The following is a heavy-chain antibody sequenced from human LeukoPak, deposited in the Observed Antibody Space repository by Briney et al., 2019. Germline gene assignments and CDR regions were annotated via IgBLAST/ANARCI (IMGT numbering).Heavy chain of an antibody. V-gene: IGHV4-4*09. CDR1: GGSMSPYY. D-gene: IGHD2-2*01. CDR3: ARGPDIVVVPAAIGFDY. J-gene: IGHJ4*02. Sequence: SETLSLTCTVSGGSMSPYYWSWIRQTPGKGLEWIGYTFTSGGTNYNPSLKSRVTISVDTSKNQSSLKLSSVTAADTAVYYCARGPDIVVVPAAIGFDYWGQGTLVTVSS. CDR2: TFTSGGT.